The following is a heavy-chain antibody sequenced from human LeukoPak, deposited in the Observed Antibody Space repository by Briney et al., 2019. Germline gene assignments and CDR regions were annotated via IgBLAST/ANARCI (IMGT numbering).Heavy chain of an antibody. CDR2: IIPIFGTS. V-gene: IGHV1-69*13. J-gene: IGHJ5*02. CDR3: ARDQGSSGLYQGVFDP. D-gene: IGHD6-19*01. CDR1: GGTFSSYD. Sequence: SVKVSCMASGGTFSSYDISWVRQAPRQGLEWMGGIIPIFGTSNYAQKFQGRVTITADESTSTAYMELSSLRSEDTAVYYCARDQGSSGLYQGVFDPWGQGTLVTVSS.